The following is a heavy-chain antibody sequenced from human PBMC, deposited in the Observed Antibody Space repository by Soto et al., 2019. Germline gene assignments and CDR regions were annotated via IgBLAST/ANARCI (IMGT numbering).Heavy chain of an antibody. V-gene: IGHV4-59*01. Sequence: SETLSLTCTVSGGSISSYYWSWIRQPPGKGLEWIGYIYYTGSTNYNPSLKSRVTISVDTSKNQFSLKLNSVTAADTAVYYCARDTYYSVSRSYLLDYCGKGSLVTVSS. J-gene: IGHJ4*02. CDR2: IYYTGST. CDR1: GGSISSYY. D-gene: IGHD3-10*01. CDR3: ARDTYYSVSRSYLLDY.